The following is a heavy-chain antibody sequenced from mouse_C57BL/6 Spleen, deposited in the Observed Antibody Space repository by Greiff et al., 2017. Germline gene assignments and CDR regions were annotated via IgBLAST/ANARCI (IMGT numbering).Heavy chain of an antibody. CDR3: AGGGNYDWYFDV. CDR1: GYSFTGYY. J-gene: IGHJ1*03. Sequence: VQLKQSGPELVKPGASVKISCKASGYSFTGYYMNWVKQSPEKSLEWIGEINPSTGGTTYNQKFKAKATLTVDKSSSTAYMQLKSLTSEDSAVYYCAGGGNYDWYFDVWGTGTTVTVSS. D-gene: IGHD2-1*01. CDR2: INPSTGGT. V-gene: IGHV1-42*01.